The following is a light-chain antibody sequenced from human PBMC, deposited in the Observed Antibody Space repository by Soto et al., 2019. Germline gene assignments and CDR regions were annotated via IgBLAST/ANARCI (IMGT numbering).Light chain of an antibody. CDR3: ELYGGSPLS. Sequence: EIVLTQSPGTLSLSPGERATLSCRASQSIGSRRLAWYQQRPGQPPRLLIHATSSRVTGIPDRFSGSGSGTDFTLTISRLEPEDFAVYFCELYGGSPLSFGPGTKVDIK. J-gene: IGKJ3*01. CDR1: QSIGSRR. V-gene: IGKV3-20*01. CDR2: ATS.